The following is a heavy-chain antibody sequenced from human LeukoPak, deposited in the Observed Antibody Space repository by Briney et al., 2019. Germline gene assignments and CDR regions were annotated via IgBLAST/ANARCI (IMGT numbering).Heavy chain of an antibody. CDR1: GFTFSSSA. J-gene: IGHJ4*02. D-gene: IGHD3-10*01. Sequence: GGSLRLSCAASGFTFSSSAMSWVRQAPGKGLEWVSAISGSGGRTYYADSVRGRFTISRDNSKNTLYLQMNSLRAEDTAVYYCAKDRVRGVIGFGDYWGQGTLVTVSS. CDR3: AKDRVRGVIGFGDY. CDR2: ISGSGGRT. V-gene: IGHV3-23*01.